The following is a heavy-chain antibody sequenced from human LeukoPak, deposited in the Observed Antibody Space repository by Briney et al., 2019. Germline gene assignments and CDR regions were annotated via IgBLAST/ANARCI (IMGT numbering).Heavy chain of an antibody. CDR3: ARDLDILTGYYEADNWFDP. D-gene: IGHD3-9*01. CDR1: GFTFSSYE. CDR2: LSSSGSTI. J-gene: IGHJ5*02. V-gene: IGHV3-48*03. Sequence: QSGGYLRFSCSAAGFTFSSYEMNWVRQAPGMGLEWVSYLSSSGSTIYYADSVKGRFTISRDNAKNSLYLQMNSLRAEDTAVYYCARDLDILTGYYEADNWFDPWGQGTLVTVSS.